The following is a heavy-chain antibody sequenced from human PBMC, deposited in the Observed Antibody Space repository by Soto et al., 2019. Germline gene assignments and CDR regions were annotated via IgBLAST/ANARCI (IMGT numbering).Heavy chain of an antibody. V-gene: IGHV4-31*03. Sequence: QVQLQESGPGLVKPSQTLSLTCTVSGGSISSGGYYWSWIRQHPGKGLEWIGYIYYSGSTYYNPSLQGRVTISVDTSKNQFSLKLSSVTAADTAVYYCARDNPQAGDYGGWWFDPWGQGTLVTVSS. CDR2: IYYSGST. J-gene: IGHJ5*02. CDR1: GGSISSGGYY. D-gene: IGHD4-17*01. CDR3: ARDNPQAGDYGGWWFDP.